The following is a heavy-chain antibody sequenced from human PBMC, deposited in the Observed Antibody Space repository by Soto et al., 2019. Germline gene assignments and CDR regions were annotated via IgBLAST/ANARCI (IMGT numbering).Heavy chain of an antibody. J-gene: IGHJ4*02. Sequence: QVQLVESGGGVVQPGTSLRLSCSASGFTLNNYAMHWVRQVPGKGLEWLAFISYNEKNKYYGDSVRGRFTISRDDSKNTLFLHINSLISEDTPVYYCATDGVEYVVSGLYYFDHWGQGTQVTVSS. CDR3: ATDGVEYVVSGLYYFDH. V-gene: IGHV3-30*04. CDR2: ISYNEKNK. D-gene: IGHD2-8*02. CDR1: GFTLNNYA.